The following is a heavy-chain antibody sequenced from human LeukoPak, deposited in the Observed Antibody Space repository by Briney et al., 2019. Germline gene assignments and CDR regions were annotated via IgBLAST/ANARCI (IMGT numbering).Heavy chain of an antibody. CDR1: GGSISSGGYY. CDR3: ARGESWSGYTDY. V-gene: IGHV4-31*03. J-gene: IGHJ4*02. Sequence: RASETLSLTCTVSGGSISSGGYYWSWIRQHPGKGLEWIGYIYYSGSTYYNPSLKSRVTISVDTSKNQFSLKLSSVTAADTAVYYCARGESWSGYTDYWGQGTLVTVSS. CDR2: IYYSGST. D-gene: IGHD3-3*01.